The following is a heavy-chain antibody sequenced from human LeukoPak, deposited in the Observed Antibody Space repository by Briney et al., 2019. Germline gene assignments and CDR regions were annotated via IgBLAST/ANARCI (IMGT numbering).Heavy chain of an antibody. CDR1: GFTFSTYA. V-gene: IGHV3-23*01. Sequence: GGSLRLSCAASGFTFSTYAMSWVRQAPGKGLEWVSGISGSGGSTYYADSVKGRFTISRDNSKNTLYLQMNSLRAEDTAVYYCAKSSYYDASGYYREYYFDYWGQGTLVTVSS. CDR2: ISGSGGST. D-gene: IGHD3-22*01. CDR3: AKSSYYDASGYYREYYFDY. J-gene: IGHJ4*02.